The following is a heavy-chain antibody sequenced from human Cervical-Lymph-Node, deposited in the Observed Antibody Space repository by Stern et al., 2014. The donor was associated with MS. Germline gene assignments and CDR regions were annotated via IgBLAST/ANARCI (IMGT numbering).Heavy chain of an antibody. J-gene: IGHJ4*02. CDR3: AIDFTGGSNLFES. Sequence: QVQLVQSGAEVKKPGASVKVSCKASGSTFTTYTFHWVRQPPGPRFEWMGWIRPAHGKTTYSHTFQATVTIPPAPSAHTPHMHLNSLRSEDTAVYYCAIDFTGGSNLFESWGQGTLVTVSS. CDR2: IRPAHGKT. CDR1: GSTFTTYT. D-gene: IGHD3-3*01. V-gene: IGHV1-3*01.